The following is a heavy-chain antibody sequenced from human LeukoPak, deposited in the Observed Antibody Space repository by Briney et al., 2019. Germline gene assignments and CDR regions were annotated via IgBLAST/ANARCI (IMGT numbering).Heavy chain of an antibody. CDR3: AKARYSGSSGLDY. CDR1: GFTFSSYG. Sequence: GGSLRLSCAASGFTFSSYGMSWVRQAPGKGLEWVSLISGSGSSTYYADSVKGRFTISRDNSKNTLYLQVNSLRAEDTAVYYCAKARYSGSSGLDYWGQGTLVTVSS. V-gene: IGHV3-23*01. D-gene: IGHD1-26*01. CDR2: ISGSGSST. J-gene: IGHJ4*02.